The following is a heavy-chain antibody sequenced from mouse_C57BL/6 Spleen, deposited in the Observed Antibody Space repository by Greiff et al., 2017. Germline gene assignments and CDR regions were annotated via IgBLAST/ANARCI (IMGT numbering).Heavy chain of an antibody. J-gene: IGHJ3*01. CDR2: IDPSDSYT. CDR3: ARNYDGYYVAY. D-gene: IGHD2-3*01. Sequence: QVQLQQPGAELVRPGTSVKLSCKASGYTFTSYWMHWVKQRPGQGLEWIGVIDPSDSYTNYNQKFKGKATLTVDTSSSTAYMQLSSLTSEDSAVYYCARNYDGYYVAYWGQGTLVTVSA. V-gene: IGHV1-59*01. CDR1: GYTFTSYW.